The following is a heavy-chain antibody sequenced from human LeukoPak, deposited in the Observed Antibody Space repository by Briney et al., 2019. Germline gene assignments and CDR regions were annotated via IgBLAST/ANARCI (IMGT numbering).Heavy chain of an antibody. V-gene: IGHV4-4*02. CDR1: GGSISSSNW. CDR3: ARQVKGLTMIVVVNGHNWFDP. CDR2: IYHSGST. J-gene: IGHJ5*02. D-gene: IGHD3-22*01. Sequence: SETLSLTCAVSGGSISSSNWWNWVRQSPGKGLEWIGEIYHSGSTNYNPSLKSRVTISLDKSKNQFSLKLSSVTAADTAVYYCARQVKGLTMIVVVNGHNWFDPWGQGTLVTVSS.